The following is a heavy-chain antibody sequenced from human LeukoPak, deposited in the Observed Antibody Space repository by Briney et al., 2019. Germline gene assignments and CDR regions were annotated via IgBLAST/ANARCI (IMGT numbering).Heavy chain of an antibody. D-gene: IGHD1-1*01. CDR2: IYPGDSDT. CDR3: ARHETGPYFDY. V-gene: IGHV5-51*01. CDR1: GYSFTSYW. J-gene: IGHJ4*02. Sequence: GESLKISCKGSGYSFTSYWIGWVRQMPGKGLECMGIIYPGDSDTRYSPPFQGQVTISADKSISTAYLQWSSLKASDTAIYYCARHETGPYFDYWGQGTLVTVSS.